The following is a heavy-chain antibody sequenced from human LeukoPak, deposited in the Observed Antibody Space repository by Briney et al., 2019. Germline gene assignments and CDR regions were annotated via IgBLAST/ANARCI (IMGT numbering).Heavy chain of an antibody. D-gene: IGHD5-24*01. Sequence: SETLSLTCTVSGGSISSYYWSWIRQPPGKGLEWIGYIYYSGYTNYNPSLKSRVTISVDTSKNQFSLKLSSVTAADTAVYYCARGRKSVWLQVWFDYWGQGTLVTVSS. CDR2: IYYSGYT. J-gene: IGHJ4*02. CDR1: GGSISSYY. CDR3: ARGRKSVWLQVWFDY. V-gene: IGHV4-59*12.